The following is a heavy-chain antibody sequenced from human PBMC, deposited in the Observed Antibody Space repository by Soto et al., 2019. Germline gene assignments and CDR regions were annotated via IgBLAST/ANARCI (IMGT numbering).Heavy chain of an antibody. Sequence: QITLKESGPTLVKPTQTLTLTCTFSGFSLSTSGVGVGWIRQPPGKALEWLALIYWDDDKRYSPSLKSRLTITKDSSKNQVVLTMTNMDPVDTATYYCAHSIKQQLASGYFDLWGRGTLVTVSS. J-gene: IGHJ2*01. CDR1: GFSLSTSGVG. V-gene: IGHV2-5*02. CDR2: IYWDDDK. CDR3: AHSIKQQLASGYFDL. D-gene: IGHD6-13*01.